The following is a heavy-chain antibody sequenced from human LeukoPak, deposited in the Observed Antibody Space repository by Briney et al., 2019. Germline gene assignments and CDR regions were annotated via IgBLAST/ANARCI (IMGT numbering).Heavy chain of an antibody. CDR1: GGSISSGGYY. J-gene: IGHJ4*02. CDR2: IYYSGST. CDR3: ARGPHYYDSSGYPPFGY. Sequence: SQTLSLTCTVSGGSISSGGYYWSWSRQHPGKGLEWIGYIYYSGSTYYNPSLKSRVTISLDTSKNQFSLKLSSVTAADTAVYYCARGPHYYDSSGYPPFGYWGQGTLVTVSS. D-gene: IGHD3-22*01. V-gene: IGHV4-31*03.